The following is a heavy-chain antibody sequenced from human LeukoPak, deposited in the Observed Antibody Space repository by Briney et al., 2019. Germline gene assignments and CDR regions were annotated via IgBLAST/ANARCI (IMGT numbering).Heavy chain of an antibody. V-gene: IGHV5-51*01. CDR2: IYPGDSDT. D-gene: IGHD4-17*01. CDR1: GYSFTSHW. J-gene: IGHJ5*02. CDR3: ARGGEKVYGDDEGRWFDP. Sequence: GESLKISCKGSGYSFTSHWIGWVRQMPGKGLEWMGIIYPGDSDTRYSPSFQGQVTISADKSISTAYLQWSSLKASDTAMYYCARGGEKVYGDDEGRWFDPWGQGTLVTVSS.